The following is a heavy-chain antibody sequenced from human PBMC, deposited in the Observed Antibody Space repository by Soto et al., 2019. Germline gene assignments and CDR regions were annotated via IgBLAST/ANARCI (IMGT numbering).Heavy chain of an antibody. CDR1: GGSISSSSYY. D-gene: IGHD3-10*02. Sequence: TSETLSLTCTVSGGSISSSSYYWGWIRQPPGKGLEWIGSIFYSGTTYYNPSLKSRVTISVDTSKNQFSLKLSSVTAADTAVYYCVCFFSGGKSYVFYYYGMDVGGPGTTVTVPS. V-gene: IGHV4-39*01. CDR2: IFYSGTT. J-gene: IGHJ6*02. CDR3: VCFFSGGKSYVFYYYGMDV.